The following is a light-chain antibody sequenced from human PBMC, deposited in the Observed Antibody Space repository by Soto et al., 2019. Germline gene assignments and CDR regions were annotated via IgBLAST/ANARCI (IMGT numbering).Light chain of an antibody. V-gene: IGKV2-28*01. CDR1: QSLLHSSGYNY. J-gene: IGKJ1*01. CDR3: MQTLQTRT. CDR2: LAS. Sequence: DTVMTQSPLPLSVTPGEPASISCRSSQSLLHSSGYNYLDWYLQKPGQSPQLLIYLASNRASGVPDRFSGSGSGTDFTLKISRVEAEDVGLYYCMQTLQTRTFGQGTKVEIK.